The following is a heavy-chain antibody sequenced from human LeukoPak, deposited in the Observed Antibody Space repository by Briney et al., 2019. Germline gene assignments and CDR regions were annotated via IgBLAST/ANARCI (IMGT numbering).Heavy chain of an antibody. CDR3: AKAGAHTYDSSGYYDY. J-gene: IGHJ4*02. Sequence: GGSLRLSCAASGFTFDDYAMHWVRQAPGKGLEWVSGISWNSGSIGYADSVKGRLTISRDNAKNSLYLQMNSLRAEDMALYYCAKAGAHTYDSSGYYDYWGQGTLVTVSS. V-gene: IGHV3-9*03. CDR1: GFTFDDYA. CDR2: ISWNSGSI. D-gene: IGHD3-22*01.